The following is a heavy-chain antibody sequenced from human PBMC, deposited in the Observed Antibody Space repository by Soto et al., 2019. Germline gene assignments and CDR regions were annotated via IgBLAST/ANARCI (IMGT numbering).Heavy chain of an antibody. CDR2: IYYSGST. Sequence: SETLSLTCTVSGGSISSSSYYWGWIRQPPGKGLEWIGSIYYSGSTYYNPSLKSRVTISVDTSKNQFSLKLSPVTAADTAVYYCARLSPIVVVTYFDYWGQGTLVTVSS. D-gene: IGHD2-21*02. J-gene: IGHJ4*02. V-gene: IGHV4-39*01. CDR3: ARLSPIVVVTYFDY. CDR1: GGSISSSSYY.